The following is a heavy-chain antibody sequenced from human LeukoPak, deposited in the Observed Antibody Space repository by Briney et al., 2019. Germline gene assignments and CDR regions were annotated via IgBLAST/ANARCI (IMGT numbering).Heavy chain of an antibody. CDR2: INPSGGST. CDR3: ARDVAVAGAEYYFDY. V-gene: IGHV1-46*01. Sequence: ASVKVSCKASGYTFTGYYMHWVRQAPGQGLEWMGIINPSGGSTSYAQKFQGRVTMTRDTSTSTVYMELSSLRSEDSAVYYCARDVAVAGAEYYFDYWGQGTLVTVSS. D-gene: IGHD6-19*01. J-gene: IGHJ4*02. CDR1: GYTFTGYY.